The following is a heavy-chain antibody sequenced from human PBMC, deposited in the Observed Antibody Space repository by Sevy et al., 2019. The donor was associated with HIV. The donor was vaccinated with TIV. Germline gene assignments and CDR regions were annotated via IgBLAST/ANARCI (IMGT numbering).Heavy chain of an antibody. CDR2: ISAYNGNT. J-gene: IGHJ4*02. V-gene: IGHV1-18*04. Sequence: ASVKVSCKASGYTFTSYGISWVRQAPGQGLEWMGWISAYNGNTNYAQKLQGRVTMTTDTSTSTAYMELRGLRSDDTAVYYCARDRSYGDYESFDYWGQGTLVTVSS. D-gene: IGHD4-17*01. CDR1: GYTFTSYG. CDR3: ARDRSYGDYESFDY.